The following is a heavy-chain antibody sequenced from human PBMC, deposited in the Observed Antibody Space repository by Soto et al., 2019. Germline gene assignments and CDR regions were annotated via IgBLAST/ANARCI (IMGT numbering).Heavy chain of an antibody. D-gene: IGHD3-16*01. V-gene: IGHV4-4*07. CDR3: ARDGGDYGMDV. J-gene: IGHJ6*02. Sequence: RSETLSLTCTVSVGSIISCYWSWIRQPAGKGLEWIGRIYTSGSTNYNPSLKSRVTMSVDTPKNQFSLKLSSVTAADTAVYYCARDGGDYGMDVWGQGTTVTVSS. CDR1: VGSIISCY. CDR2: IYTSGST.